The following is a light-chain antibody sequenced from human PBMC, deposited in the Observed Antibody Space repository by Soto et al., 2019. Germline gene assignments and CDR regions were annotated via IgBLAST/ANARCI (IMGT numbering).Light chain of an antibody. CDR2: GNS. V-gene: IGLV1-40*01. CDR3: QSYDSSLSGSG. Sequence: QSVLTQPPSVSGAPGQRVTISCTGSSSNIGAGYDVHWYQQLPGTAPKLLIYGNSNRPSGVPDRFSGSKSGTSASLAITGLQAEDEADYYCQSYDSSLSGSGFGSGT. CDR1: SSNIGAGYD. J-gene: IGLJ1*01.